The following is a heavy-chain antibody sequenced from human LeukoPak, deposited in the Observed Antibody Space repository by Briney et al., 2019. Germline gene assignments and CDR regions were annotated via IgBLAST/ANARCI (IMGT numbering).Heavy chain of an antibody. V-gene: IGHV3-49*04. CDR3: TRDRYRSSPEG. Sequence: PGGSLRLSCTASGFTFCDYAMSWVRQAPGKGLEWVGFIRSKAYGGTTEYAASVKRRFTISRDDSKSIAYLQMNSLKTEDTAVYYCTRDRYRSSPEGWGQGTLVTVSS. J-gene: IGHJ4*02. CDR1: GFTFCDYA. D-gene: IGHD6-13*01. CDR2: IRSKAYGGTT.